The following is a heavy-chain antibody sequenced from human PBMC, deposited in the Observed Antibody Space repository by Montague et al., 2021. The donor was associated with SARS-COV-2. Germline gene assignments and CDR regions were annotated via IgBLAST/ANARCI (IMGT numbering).Heavy chain of an antibody. J-gene: IGHJ4*02. CDR2: IYASGGT. CDR3: GRGVVAATPVVDY. D-gene: IGHD2-15*01. Sequence: SETLSLTCTVSGDSISSFYCNWIRQPAGKGLEWIGRIYASGGTNXNPTLKSRVTMSVDTSKNQFSLKLNSVTAADTAGYYCGRGVVAATPVVDYWGRGTLVTVSS. V-gene: IGHV4-4*07. CDR1: GDSISSFY.